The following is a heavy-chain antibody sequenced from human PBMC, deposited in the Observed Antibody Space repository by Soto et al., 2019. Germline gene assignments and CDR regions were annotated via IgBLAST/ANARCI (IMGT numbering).Heavy chain of an antibody. V-gene: IGHV4-30-2*01. CDR2: IYHSGST. CDR1: GGSISSGGYS. J-gene: IGHJ4*02. Sequence: LSLTCAVSGGSISSGGYSWSWIRQPPGKGLEWIGYIYHSGSTYYNPSLKSRVTISVDRSKNQFSLKPSSVTAADTAVYYCARSQTTVTSYDYWGQGTLVTVSS. D-gene: IGHD4-17*01. CDR3: ARSQTTVTSYDY.